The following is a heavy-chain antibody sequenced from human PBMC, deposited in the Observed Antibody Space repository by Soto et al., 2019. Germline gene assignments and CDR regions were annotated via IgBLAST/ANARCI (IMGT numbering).Heavy chain of an antibody. CDR1: GGSFSGYY. J-gene: IGHJ5*02. Sequence: QVQLQQWGAGLLKPSETLSLTCAVYGGSFSGYYWSWIRQPPGKGLEWIGEINHSGSTNYNPSLKSRVTISGDTSKNQFSLKRSSVTAADTAVYYCARGRGRYSSSWYRGWFDPWGQGTLVTVSS. V-gene: IGHV4-34*01. D-gene: IGHD6-13*01. CDR3: ARGRGRYSSSWYRGWFDP. CDR2: INHSGST.